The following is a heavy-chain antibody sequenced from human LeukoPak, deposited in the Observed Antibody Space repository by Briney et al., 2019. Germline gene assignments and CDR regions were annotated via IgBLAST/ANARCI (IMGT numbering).Heavy chain of an antibody. CDR2: IYYSGST. V-gene: IGHV4-59*01. D-gene: IGHD2-21*02. CDR3: ARVLTRRSDYLDY. CDR1: GGSISSYY. Sequence: SETLSLTCTVSGGSISSYYWSWIRQPPGKGLEWIGYIYYSGSTNYNPSLKSRVTISVDTSKNQFSLKLSSVTAADTAVYYCARVLTRRSDYLDYWGQGTLVTVSS. J-gene: IGHJ4*02.